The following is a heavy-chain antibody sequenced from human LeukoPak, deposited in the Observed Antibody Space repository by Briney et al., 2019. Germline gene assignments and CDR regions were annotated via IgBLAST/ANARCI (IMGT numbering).Heavy chain of an antibody. CDR1: GFTFSSYS. J-gene: IGHJ6*03. V-gene: IGHV3-74*01. CDR3: AREYYGILTGYYLDV. CDR2: INSDADKT. Sequence: PGGSLRLSCAASGFTFSSYSMNWVRQAPGKGLVWVSRINSDADKTGYAEAVKGRFTISRDNAKKTLYLEMNSLRVEDTAVYYCAREYYGILTGYYLDVWGKGTTVTVSS. D-gene: IGHD3-9*01.